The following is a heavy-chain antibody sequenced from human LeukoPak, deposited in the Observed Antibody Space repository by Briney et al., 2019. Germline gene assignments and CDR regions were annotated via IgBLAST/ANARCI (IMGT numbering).Heavy chain of an antibody. Sequence: GGSLRLSCAASGLTFSSYWMSWVRQAPGKGLEWVANIKQDGSEKYYVDSVKGRFTISRDNAKNSLYLQMNSLRAEDTAVYYCAVDGYYGSASYMDVWGKGTTVTVSS. J-gene: IGHJ6*03. CDR2: IKQDGSEK. D-gene: IGHD3-10*01. V-gene: IGHV3-7*01. CDR3: AVDGYYGSASYMDV. CDR1: GLTFSSYW.